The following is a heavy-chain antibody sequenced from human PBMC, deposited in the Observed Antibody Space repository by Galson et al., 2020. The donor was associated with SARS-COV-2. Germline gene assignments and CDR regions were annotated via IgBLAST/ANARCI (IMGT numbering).Heavy chain of an antibody. CDR2: INHSGST. CDR1: GGSFSGYY. Sequence: SETLSLTCAVYGGSFSGYYWSWIRQPPGKGLEWIGEINHSGSTNYNPSLKSRVTISVDTSKNQFSLKLSSVTAADTAVYYCASFMAAAGGFDHWGQGTLVTVSS. V-gene: IGHV4-34*01. CDR3: ASFMAAAGGFDH. J-gene: IGHJ5*02. D-gene: IGHD6-13*01.